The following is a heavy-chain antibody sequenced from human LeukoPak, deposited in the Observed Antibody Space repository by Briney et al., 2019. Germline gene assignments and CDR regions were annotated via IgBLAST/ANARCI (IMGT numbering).Heavy chain of an antibody. V-gene: IGHV3-23*01. CDR2: VSGTGNST. CDR1: GFTFSNYT. D-gene: IGHD6-13*01. Sequence: GGPLRLSCAASGFTFSNYTMSWVRQAPGKGVEWVSDVSGTGNSTYYAHSVKGMFTISRENSKNTMYLQMHIMSAEDPTVYYCARVRRIAAAEVSVFWGPGALVTVSS. CDR3: ARVRRIAAAEVSVF. J-gene: IGHJ4*02.